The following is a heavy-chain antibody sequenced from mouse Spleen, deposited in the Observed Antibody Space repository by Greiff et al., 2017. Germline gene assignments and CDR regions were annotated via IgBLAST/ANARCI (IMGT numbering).Heavy chain of an antibody. CDR2: INPNNGGT. J-gene: IGHJ1*01. CDR1: GYTFTDYN. CDR3: ATLYGSSLWYFDV. V-gene: IGHV1-22*01. D-gene: IGHD1-1*01. Sequence: VQLQQSGPELVKPGASVKMSCKASGYTFTDYNMHWVKQSHGKSLEWIGYINPNNGGTSYNQKFKGKATLTVNKSSSTAYMELRSLTSEDSAVYYCATLYGSSLWYFDVWGAGTTVTVSS.